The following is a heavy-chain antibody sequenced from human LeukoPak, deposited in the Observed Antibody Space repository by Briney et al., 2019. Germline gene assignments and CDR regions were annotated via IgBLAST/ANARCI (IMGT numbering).Heavy chain of an antibody. CDR3: ASSSPSAFDI. D-gene: IGHD6-13*01. J-gene: IGHJ3*02. CDR1: GGTFSSYA. Sequence: VASVKVSCKASGGTFSSYAISWVRQAPGQGLEWMGGIIPIFGTANYAQKFQGRVTITADESTSTAYMELSSLRSEDTAVYYCASSSPSAFDIWGQGTMVTVSS. CDR2: IIPIFGTA. V-gene: IGHV1-69*13.